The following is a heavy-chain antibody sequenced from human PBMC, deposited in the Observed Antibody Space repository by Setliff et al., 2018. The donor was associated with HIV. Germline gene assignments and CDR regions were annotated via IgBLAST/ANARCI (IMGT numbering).Heavy chain of an antibody. Sequence: NPSETLSLTCAVSGYSISSGYYWGWIRQPPGKGLEWIGSIYHSESTYYNPSLKSRVTISVDTSKNQFSLKLRSVTAADTALYYCARGRYRSRWYASDHYYIDVWGKGTTVTVSS. D-gene: IGHD6-13*01. CDR2: IYHSEST. CDR3: ARGRYRSRWYASDHYYIDV. V-gene: IGHV4-38-2*01. CDR1: GYSISSGYY. J-gene: IGHJ6*03.